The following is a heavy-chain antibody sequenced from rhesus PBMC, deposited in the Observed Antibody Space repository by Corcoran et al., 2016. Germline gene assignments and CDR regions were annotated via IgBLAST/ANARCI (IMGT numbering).Heavy chain of an antibody. D-gene: IGHD2-21*01. CDR3: AKGEVYCTGSGCYVDAFDF. CDR2: INSVWGST. CDR1: GFTFSSYG. J-gene: IGHJ3*01. Sequence: EVQLVETGGGLVQPGGSLKLSCAASGFTFSSYGMSWVRQAPGKGLEWVSVINSVWGSTYYADSLKGRFTISRDKAKNTLSLQMNSLRAEDTAVYYCAKGEVYCTGSGCYVDAFDFWGQGLRVTVSS. V-gene: IGHV3S5*01.